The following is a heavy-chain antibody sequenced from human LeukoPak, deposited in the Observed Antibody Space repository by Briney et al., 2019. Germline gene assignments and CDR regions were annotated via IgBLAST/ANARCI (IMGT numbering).Heavy chain of an antibody. CDR3: AREGSYSGSYFDY. J-gene: IGHJ4*02. V-gene: IGHV3-23*01. Sequence: TGGSLRLSCAAFGFTFSSYAMSWVRQAPGRGLEWVSAITGSGGSTYYADSVKGRFTISRDNAKNSLYLQMNSLRAEDTAVYYCAREGSYSGSYFDYWGQGTLVTVSS. CDR1: GFTFSSYA. CDR2: ITGSGGST. D-gene: IGHD1-26*01.